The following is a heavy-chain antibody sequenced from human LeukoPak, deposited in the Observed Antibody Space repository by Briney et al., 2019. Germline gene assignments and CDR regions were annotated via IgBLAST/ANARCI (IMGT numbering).Heavy chain of an antibody. CDR1: GGSISSYY. CDR2: IYYSGST. CDR3: ARAGAYYDILTGSRPYSFDY. V-gene: IGHV4-59*01. Sequence: MASETLSLTCTVSGGSISSYYWSWIRQPPGKGLEWIGYIYYSGSTNYNPSLKSRVTISVDTSKNQFSLKLSSVTAADTAVYYCARAGAYYDILTGSRPYSFDYWGQGTLVTVSS. J-gene: IGHJ4*02. D-gene: IGHD3-9*01.